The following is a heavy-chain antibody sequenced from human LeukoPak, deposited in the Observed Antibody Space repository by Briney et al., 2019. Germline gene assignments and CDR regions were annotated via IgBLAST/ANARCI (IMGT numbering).Heavy chain of an antibody. CDR2: IYYSGSI. J-gene: IGHJ6*02. V-gene: IGHV4-59*01. CDR1: GGSISSYY. Sequence: SETLSLTCTVSGGSISSYYWSWIRQPPGKGLEWIGYIYYSGSINYNPSLKSRVTISVDTSKNQFSLKLSSVTAADTAVYYCARTPPHCSGGSCYLSYYYYGMDVWGQGTTVTVSS. D-gene: IGHD2-15*01. CDR3: ARTPPHCSGGSCYLSYYYYGMDV.